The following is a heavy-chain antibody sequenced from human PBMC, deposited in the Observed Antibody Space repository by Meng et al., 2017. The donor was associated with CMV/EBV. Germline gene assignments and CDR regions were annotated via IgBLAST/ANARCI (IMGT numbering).Heavy chain of an antibody. Sequence: SLKISCAASGFTFDDYAMHWVWQAPGKGLEWVSGISWNSGSIGYADSVKGRFTISRDNAKNSLYLQMNSLRAEDTALYYCAFIVVVPAANAFDIWGQGTMVTVSS. V-gene: IGHV3-9*01. CDR1: GFTFDDYA. D-gene: IGHD2-2*01. J-gene: IGHJ3*02. CDR3: AFIVVVPAANAFDI. CDR2: ISWNSGSI.